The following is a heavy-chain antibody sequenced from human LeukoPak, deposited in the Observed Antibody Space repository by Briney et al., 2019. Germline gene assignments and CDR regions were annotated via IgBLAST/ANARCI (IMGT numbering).Heavy chain of an antibody. Sequence: ASVKVSCKASGYNIIDYYIHWIRQAPGQGLEWMGWINPNLGGANIAPQFQGRVTMSSDTSMSTAYVDVTRLTSDDTAVYYCARAWEEIHRGLIVSYWFDLWGQGSLVIVSS. V-gene: IGHV1-2*02. D-gene: IGHD3-10*01. J-gene: IGHJ5*02. CDR2: INPNLGGA. CDR1: GYNIIDYY. CDR3: ARAWEEIHRGLIVSYWFDL.